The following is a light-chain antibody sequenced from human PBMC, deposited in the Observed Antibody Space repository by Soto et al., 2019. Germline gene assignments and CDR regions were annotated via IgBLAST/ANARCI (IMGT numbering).Light chain of an antibody. CDR1: QDILNY. Sequence: DIQMTQSPSSLSASVGDRVTITCRASQDILNYVGWFQQKPGKAPKSLIYGASSLHSGVPSRFSGSGFGTDFSLTISSLQPEDFATYYCLQYASTVATFGQGTTLEV. CDR2: GAS. CDR3: LQYASTVAT. J-gene: IGKJ2*01. V-gene: IGKV1-16*01.